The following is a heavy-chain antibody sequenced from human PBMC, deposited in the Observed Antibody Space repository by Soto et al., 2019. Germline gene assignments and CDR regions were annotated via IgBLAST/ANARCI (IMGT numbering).Heavy chain of an antibody. D-gene: IGHD3-10*01. Sequence: GGSLRLSCAASGFTFSRYWMEWVRQAPGKGLVWLSRINSDGSSRIYADSVKGRFTISRDNAKNSLRLQVNSLRAEDTAVYFGARSPPGRVRGIEKYYFDYGGQGTLVTVSS. V-gene: IGHV3-74*01. CDR1: GFTFSRYW. CDR3: ARSPPGRVRGIEKYYFDY. J-gene: IGHJ4*02. CDR2: INSDGSSR.